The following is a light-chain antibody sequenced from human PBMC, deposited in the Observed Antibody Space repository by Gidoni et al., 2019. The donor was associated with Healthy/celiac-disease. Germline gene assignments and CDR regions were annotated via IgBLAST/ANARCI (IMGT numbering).Light chain of an antibody. CDR3: QHYNNWPPWT. J-gene: IGKJ1*01. V-gene: IGKV3-15*01. Sequence: EIVMTQSPATLSVSPGERATLSCRASQSVSSNLAWYQQKTGQAPRLLIYGASTRATGIPARFSGSGSGTEFTLTISSLQSEDFAVYYCQHYNNWPPWTFGQXTKVEIK. CDR1: QSVSSN. CDR2: GAS.